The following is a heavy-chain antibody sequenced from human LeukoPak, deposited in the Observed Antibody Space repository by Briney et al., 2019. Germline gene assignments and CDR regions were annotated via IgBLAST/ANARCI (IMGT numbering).Heavy chain of an antibody. CDR2: IRYDGSNK. D-gene: IGHD3-3*01. CDR1: GFTFGSYG. V-gene: IGHV3-30*02. CDR3: AKDRPDLEWLPPTADYYYYMDV. Sequence: GGSLRLPCAASGFTFGSYGMHWVRQAPGKGLEWVAFIRYDGSNKYYADSVKGRFTISRDNSKNTLYLQMNSLRAEDTAVYYCAKDRPDLEWLPPTADYYYYMDVWGKGTTVTVSS. J-gene: IGHJ6*03.